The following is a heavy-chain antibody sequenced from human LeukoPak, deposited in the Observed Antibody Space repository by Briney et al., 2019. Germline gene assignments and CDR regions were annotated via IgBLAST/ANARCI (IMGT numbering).Heavy chain of an antibody. V-gene: IGHV3-23*01. CDR1: GFTFSNFA. CDR3: AKDLVKWELPRFFDY. D-gene: IGHD1-26*01. Sequence: GGSLRLSCAASGFTFSNFAMSWVRQAPGKGLEWVSAISGSGGATYYADSVKGRFTISRDNSKNTLYLQMNSLRAEDAAVYYCAKDLVKWELPRFFDYWGQGTLVTVSS. CDR2: ISGSGGAT. J-gene: IGHJ4*02.